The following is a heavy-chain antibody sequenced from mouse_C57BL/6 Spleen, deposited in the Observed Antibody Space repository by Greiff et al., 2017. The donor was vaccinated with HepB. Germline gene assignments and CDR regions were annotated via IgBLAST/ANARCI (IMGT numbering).Heavy chain of an antibody. CDR1: GYTFTTYP. D-gene: IGHD1-1*01. CDR2: FHPYNDDT. CDR3: AKVDYYGSSYYWYFDG. J-gene: IGHJ1*03. V-gene: IGHV1-47*01. Sequence: VQLQQSGAELVKPGASVKMSCKASGYTFTTYPIEWMKQNHGKSLEWIGNFHPYNDDTKYNEKFKGKATLTVEKSSSTVYLELSRLTSDDSAVYYCAKVDYYGSSYYWYFDGWGTGTTVTVSS.